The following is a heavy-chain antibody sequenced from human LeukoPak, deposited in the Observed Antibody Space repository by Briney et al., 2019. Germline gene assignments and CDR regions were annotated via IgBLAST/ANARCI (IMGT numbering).Heavy chain of an antibody. V-gene: IGHV3-30*18. J-gene: IGHJ4*02. CDR1: GFTFSTYG. D-gene: IGHD6-13*01. CDR2: ISYDGSNK. Sequence: PGGSLRLSCAASGFTFSTYGMHWVRQAPGKGLEWVAVISYDGSNKYYADSVKGRFTISRDNSKNTLYLQMNSLRAEDTAVYYCAKDLGIAAHQALDYWGQGTLVTVSS. CDR3: AKDLGIAAHQALDY.